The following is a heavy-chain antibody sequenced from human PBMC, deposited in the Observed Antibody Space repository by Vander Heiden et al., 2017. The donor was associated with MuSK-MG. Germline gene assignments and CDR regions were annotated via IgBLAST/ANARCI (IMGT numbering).Heavy chain of an antibody. J-gene: IGHJ3*02. Sequence: QVQLVQSGAEVKKPGSSVKVSCKASGGTFSRYAISWVRQAPGQGLEWMGGIIPIFGTANYAQKFQGRVTITADKSTSTAYMELSSLRSEDTAVYYCARSLRFLEWLPLTTDAFDIWGQGTMVTVSS. D-gene: IGHD3-3*01. CDR3: ARSLRFLEWLPLTTDAFDI. V-gene: IGHV1-69*06. CDR1: GGTFSRYA. CDR2: IIPIFGTA.